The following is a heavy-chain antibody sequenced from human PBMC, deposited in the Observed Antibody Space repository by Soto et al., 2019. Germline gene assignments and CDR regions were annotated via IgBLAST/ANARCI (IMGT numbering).Heavy chain of an antibody. CDR2: ISGSGGST. D-gene: IGHD6-6*01. CDR1: GFTFSSYA. J-gene: IGHJ2*01. CDR3: AKDRDSSSSWYFDL. Sequence: GGSLRLSCAASGFTFSSYAMSWVRQAPGKGLEWVSAISGSGGSTYYADSVKGRFTISRDNSKYTLYLQMNSQRAEDTAGDDCAKDRDSSSSWYFDLWGRGTLVTVSS. V-gene: IGHV3-23*01.